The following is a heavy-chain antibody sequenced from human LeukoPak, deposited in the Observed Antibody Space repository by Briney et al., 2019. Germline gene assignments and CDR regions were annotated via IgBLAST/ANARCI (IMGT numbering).Heavy chain of an antibody. D-gene: IGHD3-10*01. Sequence: GGSLRLSCAASGFTFSSYGMHWVRQAPGKGLEWVAVISYDGSNKYYADSVKGRFTISRDNSKNTLYLQMNSLRAEDTAVYYCAKGSPYYYGSGSYQFDYWGQGTLVTVSS. J-gene: IGHJ4*02. V-gene: IGHV3-30*18. CDR2: ISYDGSNK. CDR3: AKGSPYYYGSGSYQFDY. CDR1: GFTFSSYG.